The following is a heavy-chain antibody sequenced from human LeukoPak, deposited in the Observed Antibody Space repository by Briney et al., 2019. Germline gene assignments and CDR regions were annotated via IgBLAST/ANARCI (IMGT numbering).Heavy chain of an antibody. Sequence: GGSLRLSCAASGFTFSSYAMHWVRQAPGKGLEWVAVISYDGSNKYYADSVKGRFTISRDNSKNTLYLQMNSLRAEDTAVYYCARGGRTIFGVVYFDYWGQGTLVTVSS. CDR1: GFTFSSYA. D-gene: IGHD3-3*01. CDR3: ARGGRTIFGVVYFDY. J-gene: IGHJ4*02. V-gene: IGHV3-30-3*01. CDR2: ISYDGSNK.